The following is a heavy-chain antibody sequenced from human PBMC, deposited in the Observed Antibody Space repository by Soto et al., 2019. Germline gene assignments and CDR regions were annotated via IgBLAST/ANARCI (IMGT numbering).Heavy chain of an antibody. J-gene: IGHJ4*02. CDR3: ARRYGSSFDY. Sequence: SETLSLTCTLSGVSISSYYWSWIRQPPGKGLEWIGYIYYSGSTNYNPSLKSRVTISVDTSKNQFSLKLSSVTAADTAVYYCARRYGSSFDYWGQGTLVTVSS. D-gene: IGHD5-12*01. V-gene: IGHV4-59*08. CDR2: IYYSGST. CDR1: GVSISSYY.